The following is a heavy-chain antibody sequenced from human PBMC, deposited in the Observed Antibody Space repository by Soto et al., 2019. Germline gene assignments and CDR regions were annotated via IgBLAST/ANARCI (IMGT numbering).Heavy chain of an antibody. V-gene: IGHV4-34*01. Sequence: SETLSLTFAVYGWSFSGYYWSWIRQPPGKGLEWIGEINHSGSTNYNPSLKSRVTISVDTSKNQFSLKLSSVTAADTAVYYCARVIVGATYPHNWFDPWGQGTLVTVS. J-gene: IGHJ5*02. CDR2: INHSGST. D-gene: IGHD1-26*01. CDR3: ARVIVGATYPHNWFDP. CDR1: GWSFSGYY.